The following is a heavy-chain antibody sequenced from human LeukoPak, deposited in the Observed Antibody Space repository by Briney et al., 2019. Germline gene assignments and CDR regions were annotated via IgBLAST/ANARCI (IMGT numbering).Heavy chain of an antibody. V-gene: IGHV4-39*07. J-gene: IGHJ4*02. D-gene: IGHD2-15*01. CDR3: ARRKYCSGGSCYSFDY. CDR1: GGSISTSNYY. Sequence: SETLSLTCTVSGGSISTSNYYWGWIRQPPGKGLEWIGNIFYSGSTYYSPSLRSRVTISLDTSRNQFSLKLNSVTAADTAVYYCARRKYCSGGSCYSFDYWGQGTLVTVSS. CDR2: IFYSGST.